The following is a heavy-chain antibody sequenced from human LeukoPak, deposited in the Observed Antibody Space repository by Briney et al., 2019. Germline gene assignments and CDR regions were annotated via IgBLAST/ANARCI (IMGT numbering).Heavy chain of an antibody. CDR1: GYTFADSY. CDR2: INPKTGGT. D-gene: IGHD3-10*01. J-gene: IGHJ4*02. CDR3: ARDGRLTIFVRGIITEGSPPKN. V-gene: IGHV1-2*02. Sequence: ASVKVSCKASGYTFADSYIHWVRQAPGQGLEWRGWINPKTGGTNYAQRFQGRVTMTRDTSIRTAHMELNSLGSDDTAVYYCARDGRLTIFVRGIITEGSPPKNWGQGTLGTVFS.